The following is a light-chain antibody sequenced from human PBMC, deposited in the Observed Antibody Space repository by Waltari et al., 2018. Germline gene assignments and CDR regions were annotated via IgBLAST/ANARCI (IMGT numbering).Light chain of an antibody. CDR3: MQGTNWPQS. CDR2: LGS. CDR1: QSLLHSSNGYNY. Sequence: DIVMTQSPLSLSVTPGEPASISCRSSQSLLHSSNGYNYLDWFLQKPGQSPQLLIYLGSFRASGVPDRFSGSGSGTDFTLRISRVEAEDVGLYFCMQGTNWPQSFGQGTKLEIK. J-gene: IGKJ2*03. V-gene: IGKV2-28*01.